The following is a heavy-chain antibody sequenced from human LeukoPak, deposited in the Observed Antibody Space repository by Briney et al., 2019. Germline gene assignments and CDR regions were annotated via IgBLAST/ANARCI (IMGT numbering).Heavy chain of an antibody. CDR2: INHSGST. CDR3: ASGSSGWSGDYYFDY. CDR1: GGSFSGCY. V-gene: IGHV4-34*01. Sequence: SETLSLTCAVYGGSFSGCYWSWIRQPPGKGLEWIGEINHSGSTNYNPSLKSRVTISVDTSKDQFSLNLGSVTAADTAVYYCASGSSGWSGDYYFDYWGQGTLVTVSS. J-gene: IGHJ4*02. D-gene: IGHD6-19*01.